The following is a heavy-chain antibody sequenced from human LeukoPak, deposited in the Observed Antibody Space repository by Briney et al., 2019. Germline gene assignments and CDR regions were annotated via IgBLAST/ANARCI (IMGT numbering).Heavy chain of an antibody. J-gene: IGHJ4*02. CDR1: GFTFSSYG. CDR2: ISGSGGST. Sequence: GGSLRLSCAASGFTFSSYGMSWVRQAPGKGLEWVSAISGSGGSTYYADSVKGRFTISRDNAKNSLYLQMNSLRAEDTAVYYCATDGGPEYSSSWYLYWGQGTLVTVSS. CDR3: ATDGGPEYSSSWYLY. V-gene: IGHV3-23*01. D-gene: IGHD6-13*01.